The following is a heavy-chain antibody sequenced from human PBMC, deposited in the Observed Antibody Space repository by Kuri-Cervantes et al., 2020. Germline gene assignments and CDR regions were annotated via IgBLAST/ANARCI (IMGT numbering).Heavy chain of an antibody. CDR3: AKDWGRFYSNYADY. CDR1: GFTFSSYG. D-gene: IGHD4-11*01. J-gene: IGHJ4*02. V-gene: IGHV3-30*02. Sequence: GESLKISCAASGFTFSSYGMHWVRQAPGKGLEWVAFIRYDGSNKYYADSVKGRFTISRDNSKNTLYLQMNSLRAEDTAVYYCAKDWGRFYSNYADYWGQGTLVTVSS. CDR2: IRYDGSNK.